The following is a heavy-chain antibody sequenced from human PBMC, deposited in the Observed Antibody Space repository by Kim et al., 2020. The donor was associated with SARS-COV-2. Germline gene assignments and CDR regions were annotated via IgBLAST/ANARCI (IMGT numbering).Heavy chain of an antibody. Sequence: ASVKVSCKASGYTFTSYGISWVRQAPGQGLEWMGWISAYNGNTNYAQKLQGRVTMTTDTSTSTAYMELRSLRSDDTAVYYCARMGARIQLWLPAYYFDNWGRGTLVTVSS. CDR1: GYTFTSYG. J-gene: IGHJ4*02. V-gene: IGHV1-18*01. CDR3: ARMGARIQLWLPAYYFDN. CDR2: ISAYNGNT. D-gene: IGHD5-18*01.